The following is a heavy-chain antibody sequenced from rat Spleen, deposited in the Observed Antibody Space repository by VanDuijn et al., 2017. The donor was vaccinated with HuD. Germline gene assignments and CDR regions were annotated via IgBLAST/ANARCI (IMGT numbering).Heavy chain of an antibody. J-gene: IGHJ2*01. V-gene: IGHV5-27*01. CDR3: ATDGTTTDY. Sequence: EVQLVESGGGLVQPGRSLKLSCAASGFTFSDFDMAWVRQAPTKGLEWVASISTGDDDTYYRDSVKGRFTISRDNAKSTLYLQMDSLRSEDTATYYCATDGTTTDYWGQGVMVTVSS. CDR2: ISTGDDDT. D-gene: IGHD1-10*01. CDR1: GFTFSDFD.